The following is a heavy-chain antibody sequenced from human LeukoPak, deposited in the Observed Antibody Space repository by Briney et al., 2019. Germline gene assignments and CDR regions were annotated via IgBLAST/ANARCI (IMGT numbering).Heavy chain of an antibody. CDR2: ISAYNGNT. Sequence: ALVKVSCKASGYTFTSYGISWVRQAPGQGLEWMGWISAYNGNTNYAQKLQGRVTMTTDTSTSTAYMELRSLRSDDTAVYYCARGDYGDYVKLYFDYWGQGTLVTVSS. V-gene: IGHV1-18*01. CDR1: GYTFTSYG. CDR3: ARGDYGDYVKLYFDY. D-gene: IGHD4-17*01. J-gene: IGHJ4*02.